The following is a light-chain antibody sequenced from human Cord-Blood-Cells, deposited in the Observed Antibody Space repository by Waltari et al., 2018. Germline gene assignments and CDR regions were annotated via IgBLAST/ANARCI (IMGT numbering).Light chain of an antibody. Sequence: SSELTQDPAVSVALGQTVRITCQGDSLRSYYASWYQQKPGPALVVVIYGKSDRPSEIPDRFSGSSAGNTASLTITGAQAEDEADYCCNSRDSSGNHWVFGGGTKLTVL. CDR3: NSRDSSGNHWV. J-gene: IGLJ3*02. V-gene: IGLV3-19*01. CDR1: SLRSYY. CDR2: GKS.